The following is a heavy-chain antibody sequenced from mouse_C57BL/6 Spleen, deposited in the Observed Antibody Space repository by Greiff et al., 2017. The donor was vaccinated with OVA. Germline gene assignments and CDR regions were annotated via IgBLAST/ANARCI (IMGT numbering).Heavy chain of an antibody. J-gene: IGHJ2*01. D-gene: IGHD2-5*01. CDR3: ARDPTIVTTAYFDY. CDR1: GFPFSSSA. V-gene: IGHV5-4*01. Sequence: EVKLVESGGGLVKPGGSLKLSCAASGFPFSSSALSCVRQTPEKRLEWVATISDGGSYTYYPAHVKGRFTISRDNAKKNLYMQMSHLKSEDTAMYYCARDPTIVTTAYFDYWGQGTTLTVSS. CDR2: ISDGGSYT.